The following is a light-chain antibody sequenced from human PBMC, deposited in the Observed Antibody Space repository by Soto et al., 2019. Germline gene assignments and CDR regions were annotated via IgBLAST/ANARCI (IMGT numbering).Light chain of an antibody. CDR3: QQYGSSPWT. CDR2: GAS. Sequence: EIVLTQCPGTLSLSPGERATLSCRASQSVSSSYLAWYQQKPGQAPRLLIYGASSRATGIPDRFSGSGSGTDFTLTISRLEPEDFAVYYCQQYGSSPWTFGQGTNVDIK. CDR1: QSVSSSY. V-gene: IGKV3-20*01. J-gene: IGKJ1*01.